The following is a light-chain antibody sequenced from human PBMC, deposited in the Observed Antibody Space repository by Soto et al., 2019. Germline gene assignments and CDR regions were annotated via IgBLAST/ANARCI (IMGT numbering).Light chain of an antibody. CDR1: QSLLYSSNNKNY. Sequence: DIVMTQSPDSLAVSLGERATINCRSSQSLLYSSNNKNYLAWYQQKPGQPPRLLIDWASTRESGVPDRFSGSGSGTDFTLTISSLQAEDVAVYYCQQYYSTPTFGQGTRLEIK. CDR2: WAS. CDR3: QQYYSTPT. J-gene: IGKJ5*01. V-gene: IGKV4-1*01.